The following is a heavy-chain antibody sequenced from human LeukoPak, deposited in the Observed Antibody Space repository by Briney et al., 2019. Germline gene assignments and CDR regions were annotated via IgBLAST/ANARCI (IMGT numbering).Heavy chain of an antibody. Sequence: ASVKVSCKPSGYTFTSYGISWVRQAPGQGLEWMGWISAYNGNTNYAQKFQGRVTMTTDTSTSTAYMELRSLRSDDTAVYYCARGRRILTDYYISGSDAFDFWGQGTMVTVSS. CDR3: ARGRRILTDYYISGSDAFDF. J-gene: IGHJ3*01. CDR2: ISAYNGNT. D-gene: IGHD3-9*01. CDR1: GYTFTSYG. V-gene: IGHV1-18*01.